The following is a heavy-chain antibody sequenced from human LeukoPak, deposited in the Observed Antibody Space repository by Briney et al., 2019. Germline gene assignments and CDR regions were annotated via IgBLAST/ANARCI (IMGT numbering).Heavy chain of an antibody. V-gene: IGHV3-48*01. Sequence: PGGSLRLSCAASGFTFSTYSMNWVRQAPGKGLEWVSYITGSSSTIYYADSVKGRFTISRDNAKNSLYLQMNSLRAEDTAVYYCARVRQREYGMDVWGQGTTVTVSS. J-gene: IGHJ6*02. CDR3: ARVRQREYGMDV. CDR2: ITGSSSTI. D-gene: IGHD1-26*01. CDR1: GFTFSTYS.